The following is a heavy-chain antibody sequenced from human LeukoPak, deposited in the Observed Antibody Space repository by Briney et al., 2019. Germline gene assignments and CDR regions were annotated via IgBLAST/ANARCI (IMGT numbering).Heavy chain of an antibody. CDR3: ARWNYEFDP. Sequence: PSETLSLTCSVSGRSISSSSSYWAWIRQSPGKGLEWIGSIYTSGTTHFNPSLESRITMSVDPSKNQFSLNLSSVTAADTAVYYCARWNYEFDPWGQGTLVTVSS. CDR2: IYTSGTT. V-gene: IGHV4-39*01. CDR1: GRSISSSSSY. J-gene: IGHJ5*02. D-gene: IGHD1-7*01.